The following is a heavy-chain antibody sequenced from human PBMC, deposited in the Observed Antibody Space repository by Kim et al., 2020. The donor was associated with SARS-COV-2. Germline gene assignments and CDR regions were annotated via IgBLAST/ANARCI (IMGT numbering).Heavy chain of an antibody. J-gene: IGHJ4*02. D-gene: IGHD3-22*01. V-gene: IGHV3-21*01. Sequence: VKGRFTISRENAKNSLSLQMNSLRAEDTAVYYCASRGYYDSSGYRLFDYWGQGTLVTVSS. CDR3: ASRGYYDSSGYRLFDY.